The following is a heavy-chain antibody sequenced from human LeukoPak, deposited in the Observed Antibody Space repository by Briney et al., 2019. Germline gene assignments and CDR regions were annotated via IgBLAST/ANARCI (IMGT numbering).Heavy chain of an antibody. CDR3: AKHGVTVRYNYYYYMDV. D-gene: IGHD4-17*01. V-gene: IGHV3-30*18. CDR2: MAYDGSKK. J-gene: IGHJ6*03. CDR1: GFIFRNYG. Sequence: GGSLRLSCAASGFIFRNYGMHWVRQAPGKGLEWVTFMAYDGSKKYYADSVKGRFTISRDNSRNTLYLQMNGLRVEDTAVYYCAKHGVTVRYNYYYYMDVWGKGTTVTVSS.